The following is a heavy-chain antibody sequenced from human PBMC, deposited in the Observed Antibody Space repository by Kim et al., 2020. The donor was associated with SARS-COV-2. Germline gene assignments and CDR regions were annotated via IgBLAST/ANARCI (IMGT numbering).Heavy chain of an antibody. CDR1: GFTFSSYG. V-gene: IGHV3-30*18. CDR3: AKDDLPPYFGVVIPASYYYYGMDV. CDR2: ISYDGSNK. J-gene: IGHJ6*02. Sequence: GGSLRLSCAASGFTFSSYGMHWVRQAPGKGLEWVAVISYDGSNKYYADSVKGRFTISRDNSKNTLYLQMNSLRAEDTAVYYCAKDDLPPYFGVVIPASYYYYGMDVWGQGTTVTVSS. D-gene: IGHD3-3*01.